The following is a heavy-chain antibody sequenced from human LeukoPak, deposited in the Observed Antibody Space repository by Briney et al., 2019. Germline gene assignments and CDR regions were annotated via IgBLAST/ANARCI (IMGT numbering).Heavy chain of an antibody. CDR2: ISGSGGST. D-gene: IGHD1-26*01. CDR3: AKDRLGAMMYFDF. Sequence: GGSLRLSCTASGFTFSGAWMTWVRQAPGKGLEWVSAISGSGGSTYYADSVKGRVTISRDNSKNTLYLQVNSLRVEDTAVYYCAKDRLGAMMYFDFWGQGTLVTVSS. V-gene: IGHV3-23*01. J-gene: IGHJ4*02. CDR1: GFTFSGAW.